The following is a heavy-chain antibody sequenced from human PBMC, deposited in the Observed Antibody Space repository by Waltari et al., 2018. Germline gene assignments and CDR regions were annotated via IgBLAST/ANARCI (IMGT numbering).Heavy chain of an antibody. V-gene: IGHV1-8*01. CDR2: MNPNSGNT. Sequence: VQLVESGGGLVQPGGSLRLSCAASGYTFTSYDINWVRQATGQGLEWMGWMNPNSGNTGDAQKLQGRGTMTRNTAISTAYMELSSLRSEDTAVYYCARARGATKDYWGQGTLVTVSS. CDR3: ARARGATKDY. CDR1: GYTFTSYD. D-gene: IGHD1-26*01. J-gene: IGHJ4*02.